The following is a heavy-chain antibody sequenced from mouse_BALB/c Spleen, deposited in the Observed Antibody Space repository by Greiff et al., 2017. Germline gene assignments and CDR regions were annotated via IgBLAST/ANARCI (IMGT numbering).Heavy chain of an antibody. CDR3: ARDRNYGYDYAMDY. Sequence: VKLQESGPGLVAPSQSLSITCTVSGFSLTSYGVHWVRQPPGKGLEWLGVIWAGGSTNYNSALMSRLSISKDNSKSQVFLKMNSLQTDDTAMYYCARDRNYGYDYAMDYWGQGTSVTVSS. D-gene: IGHD2-2*01. J-gene: IGHJ4*01. CDR1: GFSLTSYG. V-gene: IGHV2-9*02. CDR2: IWAGGST.